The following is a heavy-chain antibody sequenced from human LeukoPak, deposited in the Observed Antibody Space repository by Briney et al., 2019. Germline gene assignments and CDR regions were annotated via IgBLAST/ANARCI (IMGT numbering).Heavy chain of an antibody. CDR3: ATDGGYCSGGSCYG. Sequence: ASVKVSCKVSGYTLAVLSMHWVRQAPGKGLEWMGGFDPEDGETIYAQKFQGRVTMTEDTSTDTAYMELSSLRSEDTAVYYCATDGGYCSGGSCYGWGQGTLVTVSS. CDR1: GYTLAVLS. V-gene: IGHV1-24*01. CDR2: FDPEDGET. D-gene: IGHD2-15*01. J-gene: IGHJ4*02.